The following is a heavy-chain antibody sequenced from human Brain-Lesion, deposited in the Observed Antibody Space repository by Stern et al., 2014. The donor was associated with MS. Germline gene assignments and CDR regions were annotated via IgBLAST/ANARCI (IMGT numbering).Heavy chain of an antibody. CDR1: GGSISSGGYY. V-gene: IGHV4-61*02. Sequence: QVQLEESGPGLVKPSQTLSLSCTVSGGSISSGGYYWSWIRQPAGKGLEWIGRILSGGSPTYTPPLKSRVPISIAPSKNHFSLGLTPMTAADTAVYYCARGRVVPGFQYYATDVWGQGTTVIVSS. J-gene: IGHJ6*02. CDR3: ARGRVVPGFQYYATDV. CDR2: ILSGGSP. D-gene: IGHD2-2*01.